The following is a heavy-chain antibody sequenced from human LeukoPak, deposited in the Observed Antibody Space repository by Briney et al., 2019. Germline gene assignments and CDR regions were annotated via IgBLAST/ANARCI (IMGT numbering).Heavy chain of an antibody. Sequence: PSETLSLTCTVSGGSISSSSYYWGWIRQTPGKGLEWIGNIYYSGSTYYNPSLKSRVTISVDTSKNQFSLKPSSVTAADTAVYYCARQSGGSTVTTFDYWGQGTLVTVSS. CDR1: GGSISSSSYY. V-gene: IGHV4-39*01. J-gene: IGHJ4*02. CDR2: IYYSGST. D-gene: IGHD4-17*01. CDR3: ARQSGGSTVTTFDY.